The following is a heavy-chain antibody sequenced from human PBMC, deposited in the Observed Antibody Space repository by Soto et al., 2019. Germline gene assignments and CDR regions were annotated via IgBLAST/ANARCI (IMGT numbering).Heavy chain of an antibody. D-gene: IGHD2-8*02. CDR1: GYTYTRHY. CDR3: ARSRAPGASDAFDI. Sequence: ASVEVSCKASGYTYTRHYIYWVRQAPGEGLQWMGFINPSGGSPVYPQKFQGTVTMTSDTSTTTVYMELSSLRSEDTGVYYCARSRAPGASDAFDIWGQGTMVTVSS. J-gene: IGHJ3*02. CDR2: INPSGGSP. V-gene: IGHV1-46*01.